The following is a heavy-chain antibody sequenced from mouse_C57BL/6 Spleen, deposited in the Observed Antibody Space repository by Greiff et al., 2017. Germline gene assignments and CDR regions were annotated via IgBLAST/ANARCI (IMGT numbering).Heavy chain of an antibody. J-gene: IGHJ2*01. CDR2: INPSNGGT. D-gene: IGHD2-1*01. CDR1: GYTFTSYW. Sequence: VQLQQPGTELVKPGASVKLSCKASGYTFTSYWMHWVKQRPGQGLEWIGNINPSNGGTNYNEKFKSKATLTVDKSSSTAYMQLSSLTSEDSAVYYCARGDYGNYGYFDYWGQGTTLTVSS. V-gene: IGHV1-53*01. CDR3: ARGDYGNYGYFDY.